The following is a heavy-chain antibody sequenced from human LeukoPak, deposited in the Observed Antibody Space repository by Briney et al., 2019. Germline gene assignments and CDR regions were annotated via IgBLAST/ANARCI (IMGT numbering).Heavy chain of an antibody. D-gene: IGHD3-10*01. V-gene: IGHV3-48*01. J-gene: IGHJ4*02. CDR3: ARDHRGPFDY. Sequence: GGSLRLSCAASGFTFSTYTMTWVRQAPGKGLEWVSYISGTSSNIYYADSVKGRFTISRDNAKNSLYLQMNSLRAEDTAVYYCARDHRGPFDYWGQGTLVTVSS. CDR1: GFTFSTYT. CDR2: ISGTSSNI.